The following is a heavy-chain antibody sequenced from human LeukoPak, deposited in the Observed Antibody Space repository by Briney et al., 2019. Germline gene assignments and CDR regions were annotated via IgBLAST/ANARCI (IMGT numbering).Heavy chain of an antibody. V-gene: IGHV4-39*07. Sequence: SETLSLTCTVSGGSTSSSSYYWGWIRQPPGKGLEWIGSIYYSGSTYYNPSLMSRVTISVDTSKNQFSLKLSSVTAADTAVYYCARDVRDIVVVPAANWFDPWGQGTLVTVSS. D-gene: IGHD2-2*01. CDR1: GGSTSSSSYY. J-gene: IGHJ5*02. CDR2: IYYSGST. CDR3: ARDVRDIVVVPAANWFDP.